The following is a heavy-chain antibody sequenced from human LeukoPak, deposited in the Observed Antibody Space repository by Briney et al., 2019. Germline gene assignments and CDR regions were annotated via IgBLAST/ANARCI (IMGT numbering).Heavy chain of an antibody. CDR2: ISNSGSHT. Sequence: KPGGSLRLSCAASGFTFSDYYMTWIRQAPGKGLEWVSYISNSGSHTVYAESVRGRFTISRDNAKNSLYLQMNSLRAEDTAVYYCARDEGYFQHWGQGTLVTVSS. CDR3: ARDEGYFQH. CDR1: GFTFSDYY. V-gene: IGHV3-11*06. J-gene: IGHJ1*01.